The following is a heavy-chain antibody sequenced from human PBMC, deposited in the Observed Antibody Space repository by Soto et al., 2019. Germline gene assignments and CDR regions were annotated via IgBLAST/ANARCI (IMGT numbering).Heavy chain of an antibody. D-gene: IGHD2-2*01. V-gene: IGHV4-59*02. CDR2: LYKSGST. Sequence: SETLSLTCTVSGGSVSSSYWTWIRQPPGKGLEWIGYLYKSGSTNYNPSLKGRVTISVDTSKNQFSLRLSSVTAADTAVYYCAKKYCTSTSCNDAFDIWGQGTMVTVSS. CDR1: GGSVSSSY. CDR3: AKKYCTSTSCNDAFDI. J-gene: IGHJ3*02.